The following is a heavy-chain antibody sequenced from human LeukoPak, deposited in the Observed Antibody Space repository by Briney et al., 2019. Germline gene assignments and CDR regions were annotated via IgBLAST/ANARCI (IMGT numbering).Heavy chain of an antibody. V-gene: IGHV4-59*12. D-gene: IGHD4-23*01. CDR2: FYYSGST. CDR1: GRSISIYY. CDR3: ARDRGDYGGNPGYFDY. Sequence: PSETLSLTCTVSGRSISIYYWSWIRQPPGKGLEWIGCFYYSGSTNYNPSLKSRVTMSVDTSRNQFSLNVNSVTAADTAMYYCARDRGDYGGNPGYFDYWGQGTLVTVSS. J-gene: IGHJ4*02.